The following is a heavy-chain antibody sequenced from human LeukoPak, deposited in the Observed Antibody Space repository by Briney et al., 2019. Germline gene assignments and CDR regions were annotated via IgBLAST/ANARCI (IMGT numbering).Heavy chain of an antibody. CDR2: INSDGSTT. CDR1: GLTFSSYW. Sequence: GGSLRLSCAASGLTFSSYWMHWVRQAPGKGLVWVSRINSDGSTTTYADSVKGRFTISRDNAKNSLYLQMNSLRAEDTAVYYCARGPMVRGVIIRRSKSGYFDYWGQGTLVTVSS. D-gene: IGHD3-10*01. CDR3: ARGPMVRGVIIRRSKSGYFDY. J-gene: IGHJ4*02. V-gene: IGHV3-74*01.